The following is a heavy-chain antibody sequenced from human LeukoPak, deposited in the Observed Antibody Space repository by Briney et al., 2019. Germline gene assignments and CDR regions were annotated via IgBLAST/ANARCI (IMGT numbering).Heavy chain of an antibody. CDR1: GGPFSGHY. CDR3: ARGAVSGRFGDYFYYMDV. Sequence: SETLSLTCAVYGGPFSGHYWNWIRQPPGKGLQWIGEINHRGVANYNPSLKSRVSISEDTSKNQFSLTVNSVTAADTALYFSARGAVSGRFGDYFYYMDVWGKGPTVTVSS. D-gene: IGHD3-3*01. CDR2: INHRGVA. V-gene: IGHV4-34*01. J-gene: IGHJ6*03.